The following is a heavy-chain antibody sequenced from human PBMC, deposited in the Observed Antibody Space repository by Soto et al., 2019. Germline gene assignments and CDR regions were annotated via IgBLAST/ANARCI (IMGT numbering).Heavy chain of an antibody. CDR2: IRAYNGNT. Sequence: ASVKVSCKASGYTFTSYGISWVRQAPGQGLEWMGWIRAYNGNTNYAQKLQGRVTMTTDTSTSTAYMELRSLRSDDTAVYYCARAPFHYYDSSGYGYFDYWGQGTLVTVSS. CDR1: GYTFTSYG. V-gene: IGHV1-18*01. J-gene: IGHJ4*02. D-gene: IGHD3-22*01. CDR3: ARAPFHYYDSSGYGYFDY.